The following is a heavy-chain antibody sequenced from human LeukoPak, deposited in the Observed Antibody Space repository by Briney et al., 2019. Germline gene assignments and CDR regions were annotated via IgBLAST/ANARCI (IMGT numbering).Heavy chain of an antibody. CDR1: GFTFSNAW. V-gene: IGHV3-15*01. CDR3: TTTPLGRYYYYFYRDV. CDR2: IKSKTDGGTT. Sequence: PGGSLRLSCAASGFTFSNAWMSWVRQAPGKGLEWVGRIKSKTDGGTTDYAAPVKGRSTISRDESKNTLYLQMNSLKTEDTAVYYCTTTPLGRYYYYFYRDVWGKGTTVTVSS. J-gene: IGHJ6*03. D-gene: IGHD1-26*01.